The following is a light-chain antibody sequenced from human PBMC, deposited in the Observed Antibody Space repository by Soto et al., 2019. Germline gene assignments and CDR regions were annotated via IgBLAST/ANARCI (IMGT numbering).Light chain of an antibody. V-gene: IGKV4-1*01. CDR1: QSVLYISNNKNY. CDR2: WAS. J-gene: IGKJ1*01. CDR3: QQYYSTPPT. Sequence: DIVMTQSPDSLAVSLGERATINYKSSQSVLYISNNKNYLAWYQQKPGQPPKLLIYWASTRESGVPDRFSGSGSGTDFTLTISSLQAEDVAVYYCQQYYSTPPTFGQGTKVEIK.